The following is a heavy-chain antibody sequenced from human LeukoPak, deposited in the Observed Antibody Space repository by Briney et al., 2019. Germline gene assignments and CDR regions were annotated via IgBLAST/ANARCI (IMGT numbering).Heavy chain of an antibody. D-gene: IGHD3-10*01. CDR1: GDSISGYY. J-gene: IGHJ4*02. Sequence: SETLSLACTVSGDSISGYYWSWIRQSPGKGLEWIAYISDSGTTNYTPSLKSRVTISVDTSKNQISLKLTSVTAADTAVYYCARLGPGGSGDYWGQGTLLTVSS. V-gene: IGHV4-59*08. CDR3: ARLGPGGSGDY. CDR2: ISDSGTT.